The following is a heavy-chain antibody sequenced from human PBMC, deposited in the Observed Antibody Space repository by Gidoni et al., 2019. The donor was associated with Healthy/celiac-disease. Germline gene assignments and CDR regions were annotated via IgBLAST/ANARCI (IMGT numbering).Heavy chain of an antibody. J-gene: IGHJ6*02. CDR2: ISSSSSTK. CDR3: ARDYDILTGYYYYYGMDV. D-gene: IGHD3-9*01. CDR1: GFPFSSYS. V-gene: IGHV3-48*01. Sequence: EVQLVESGGGLVQPGGSMRLSCAASGFPFSSYSVNWVRQAPGKWLELVSYISSSSSTKYYADSVKGRFTISRDNAKNPLYLQMNSLRAEDTAVYYCARDYDILTGYYYYYGMDVWGQGTTVTVSS.